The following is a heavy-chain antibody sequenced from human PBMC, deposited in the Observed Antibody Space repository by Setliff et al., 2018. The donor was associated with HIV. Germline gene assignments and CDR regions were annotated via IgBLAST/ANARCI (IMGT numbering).Heavy chain of an antibody. Sequence: SETLSLTCAVYGGSFNGYSWTWIRQPPGKGLEWIGTVYHSGSTSYNPSLKSRLTISVDTSENQFSLKLSSVTAADTAVYYCACLEYNYGYGFDYWGQGTLVTVSS. D-gene: IGHD5-18*01. CDR3: ACLEYNYGYGFDY. CDR2: VYHSGST. V-gene: IGHV4-34*01. J-gene: IGHJ4*02. CDR1: GGSFNGYS.